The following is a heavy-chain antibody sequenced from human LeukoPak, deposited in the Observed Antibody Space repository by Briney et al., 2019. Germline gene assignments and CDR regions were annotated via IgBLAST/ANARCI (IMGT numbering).Heavy chain of an antibody. D-gene: IGHD3-3*01. CDR1: GYTFTGYY. CDR3: ARDPPIRFLEGYFDY. J-gene: IGHJ4*02. Sequence: GASVKVSCKASGYTFTGYYMHWVRQAPGQGLEWMGIINPSGGSTSYAQKFQGRVTMTRETSTSTVYMELSSLRSEDTAVYYCARDPPIRFLEGYFDYWGQGTLVTVSS. V-gene: IGHV1-46*01. CDR2: INPSGGST.